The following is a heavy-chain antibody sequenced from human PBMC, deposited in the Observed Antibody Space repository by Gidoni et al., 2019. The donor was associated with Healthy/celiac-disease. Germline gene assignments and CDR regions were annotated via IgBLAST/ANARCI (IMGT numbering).Heavy chain of an antibody. D-gene: IGHD4-17*01. Sequence: QVQLVESGGGVVQPGRYLSLSFAASGFTSRPFAIHWVGQAPGKGLEWVAVLSYDGSNKYYADAVKGRFTISRDNSKNTLYLQMNSLRAEDTAVYYCARVRDYGDYGVHDAFDIWGQGTMVTVSS. V-gene: IGHV3-30*01. CDR2: LSYDGSNK. CDR3: ARVRDYGDYGVHDAFDI. CDR1: GFTSRPFA. J-gene: IGHJ3*02.